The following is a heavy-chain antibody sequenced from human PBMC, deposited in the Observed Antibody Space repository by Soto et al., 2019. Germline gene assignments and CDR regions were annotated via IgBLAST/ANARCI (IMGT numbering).Heavy chain of an antibody. D-gene: IGHD2-15*01. J-gene: IGHJ5*02. Sequence: ASVKVSCKASGYTFTGYYMHWVRQAPGQGLEWMGWINPNSGGRNYAQKFQGRVTMTRDTSISTAYMELSRLRSDDTDVYYCARGGSNIVVVVAATLRWFDPWGQGTLVTVSS. CDR1: GYTFTGYY. CDR3: ARGGSNIVVVVAATLRWFDP. CDR2: INPNSGGR. V-gene: IGHV1-2*02.